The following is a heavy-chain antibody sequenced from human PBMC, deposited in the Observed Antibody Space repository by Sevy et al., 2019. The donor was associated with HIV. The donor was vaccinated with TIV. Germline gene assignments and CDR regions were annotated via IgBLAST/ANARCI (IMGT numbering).Heavy chain of an antibody. CDR2: ISSSSRTI. Sequence: GGSLRLSCAASGFTFSSYSMNWVRQAPGKGLEWVSYISSSSRTIYYADSVKGRFTISRDNAKNSLYLQMNSLRDEDTAVYYCARDGGAGATRGYYYYYYMDVWGKGTTVTVSS. D-gene: IGHD1-26*01. CDR1: GFTFSSYS. CDR3: ARDGGAGATRGYYYYYYMDV. J-gene: IGHJ6*03. V-gene: IGHV3-48*02.